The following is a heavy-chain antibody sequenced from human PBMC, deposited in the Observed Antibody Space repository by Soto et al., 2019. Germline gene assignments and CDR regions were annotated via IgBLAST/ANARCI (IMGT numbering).Heavy chain of an antibody. J-gene: IGHJ6*02. Sequence: ASVKVSCKASGYTFTSYAMHWVRQAPGQRLEWMGWINAGNGNTKYSQKFQGRVTITRDTSASTAYMELSSLRSEDTAVYYCARSDAPYDFWSGYPNHYGMDVWGQGTTVTVSS. CDR1: GYTFTSYA. CDR3: ARSDAPYDFWSGYPNHYGMDV. D-gene: IGHD3-3*01. CDR2: INAGNGNT. V-gene: IGHV1-3*01.